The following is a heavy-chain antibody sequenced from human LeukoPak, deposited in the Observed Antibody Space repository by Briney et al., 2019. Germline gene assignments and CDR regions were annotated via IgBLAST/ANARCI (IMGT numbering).Heavy chain of an antibody. J-gene: IGHJ4*02. CDR2: ISSSSSTI. Sequence: GSLRLSCAASGFTFSSYIMNWVRQAPGKGLEWVSYISSSSSTIYYADSVKGRFTISRDNAKNSLYLQMNSLRAEDTAVYYCARVLHKRNYDSTTYYGYWGQGTLVTVSS. D-gene: IGHD3-22*01. V-gene: IGHV3-48*01. CDR3: ARVLHKRNYDSTTYYGY. CDR1: GFTFSSYI.